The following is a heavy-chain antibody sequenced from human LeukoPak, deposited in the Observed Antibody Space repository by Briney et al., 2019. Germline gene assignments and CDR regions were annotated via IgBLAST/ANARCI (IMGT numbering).Heavy chain of an antibody. CDR1: GGSISSSSYY. CDR2: IYYSRST. D-gene: IGHD4-17*01. Sequence: SETLSLTCTVSGGSISSSSYYWGWIRQPPGKGLEWIGSIYYSRSTNYKPSLNSRITISVDTSKNQFSLNLSSVTAADTAVYYCARGYGNFDYWGQGTLVTVSS. J-gene: IGHJ4*02. V-gene: IGHV4-39*07. CDR3: ARGYGNFDY.